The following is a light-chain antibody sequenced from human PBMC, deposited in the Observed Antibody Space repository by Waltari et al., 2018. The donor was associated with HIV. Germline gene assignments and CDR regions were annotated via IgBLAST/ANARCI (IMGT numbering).Light chain of an antibody. CDR2: WAS. J-gene: IGKJ5*01. CDR1: QSVLYSSNNKNY. Sequence: DIVMTQSPDSLAVSLGERATINCKSSQSVLYSSNNKNYLAWYQQKPGQPPKLLIYWASPRESGVPDRCSGSGSATDFTLTISSLQAEDVAVYYCQQYYSTPITFGQGTRLEIK. V-gene: IGKV4-1*01. CDR3: QQYYSTPIT.